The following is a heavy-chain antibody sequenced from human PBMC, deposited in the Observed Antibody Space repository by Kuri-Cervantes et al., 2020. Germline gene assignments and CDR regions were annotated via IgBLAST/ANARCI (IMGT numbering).Heavy chain of an antibody. V-gene: IGHV4-59*01. CDR3: ARAYSYPPTWYYFDY. CDR2: IYYSGST. D-gene: IGHD5-18*01. CDR1: GGSISSYY. Sequence: GSLRLSCTVSGGSISSYYWSWIRQPPGKGLEWIGYIYYSGSTNYNPSLKSRVTISVDTSKNQFSLKLSSVTAADTAVYYCARAYSYPPTWYYFDYWGQGTLVTVSS. J-gene: IGHJ4*02.